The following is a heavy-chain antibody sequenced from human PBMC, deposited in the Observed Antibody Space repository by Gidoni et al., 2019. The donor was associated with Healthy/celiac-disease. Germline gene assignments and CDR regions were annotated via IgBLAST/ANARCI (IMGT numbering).Heavy chain of an antibody. D-gene: IGHD2-15*01. Sequence: EVQLLESGGGLVQPGGSLRLSCAASAFTFSSYAMSWVRQAPGKGLEWFSAISGSGGSTYYADSVKGRFTISRDNSKNTLYLQMNSLRAEDTAVYYCAKMVGTLSRYGYFDYWGQGTLDTVSS. V-gene: IGHV3-23*01. CDR3: AKMVGTLSRYGYFDY. CDR2: ISGSGGST. CDR1: AFTFSSYA. J-gene: IGHJ4*02.